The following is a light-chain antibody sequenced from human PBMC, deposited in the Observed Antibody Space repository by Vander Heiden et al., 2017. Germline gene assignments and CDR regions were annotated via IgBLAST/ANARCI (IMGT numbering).Light chain of an antibody. J-gene: IGKJ2*01. CDR2: KAS. CDR3: QQDISYPYT. CDR1: QTISTW. V-gene: IGKV1-5*03. Sequence: DIQMTQSPSTLSASVGDRVTITCRASQTISTWLAWYQQKPVKAPKLLIYKASSLESGVPSRFSGNGSETEFTLTISSLQPDDFATYYCQQDISYPYTFGQGTKLEIK.